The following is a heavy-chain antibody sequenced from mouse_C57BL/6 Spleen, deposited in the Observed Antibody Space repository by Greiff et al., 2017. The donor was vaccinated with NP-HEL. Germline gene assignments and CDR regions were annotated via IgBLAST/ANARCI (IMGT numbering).Heavy chain of an antibody. Sequence: VQLQQSGPELVKPGASVKIPCKASGYTFTDYNMDWVKQSHGKSLEWIGDINPNNGGTIYNQKFKGKATLTVDKSSSTAYMELRSLTSEDTAVYYCARGERWLLRNWFAYWGQGTLVTVSA. CDR3: ARGERWLLRNWFAY. V-gene: IGHV1-18*01. J-gene: IGHJ3*01. D-gene: IGHD2-3*01. CDR1: GYTFTDYN. CDR2: INPNNGGT.